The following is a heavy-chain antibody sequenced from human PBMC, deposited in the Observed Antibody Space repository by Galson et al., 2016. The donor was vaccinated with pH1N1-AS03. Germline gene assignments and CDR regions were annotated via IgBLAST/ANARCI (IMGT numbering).Heavy chain of an antibody. CDR3: ARATLEQLGADDYYYYGMDV. CDR1: GGSITSYY. V-gene: IGHV4-59*08. CDR2: ISDAGST. J-gene: IGHJ6*02. Sequence: ETLSLTCTVSGGSITSYYWTWIRQPPGKGLAWIGYISDAGSTKYNPSLKSRVTISIDMSKKQFSLKLSPVTAADTAVYYCARATLEQLGADDYYYYGMDVWGQGTTVTVSS. D-gene: IGHD6-6*01.